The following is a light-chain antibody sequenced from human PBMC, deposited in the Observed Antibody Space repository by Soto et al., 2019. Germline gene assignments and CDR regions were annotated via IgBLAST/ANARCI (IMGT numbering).Light chain of an antibody. CDR1: QSVSSSS. V-gene: IGKV3-20*01. CDR3: QQYISSPLT. J-gene: IGKJ4*01. Sequence: EIVLTQSPGTLSLSPGERATVSCRASQSVSSSSLAWYQQKPGQAPRLVIYGASSRATGIPDRFSGSGSGTGFTLTISRLEPEDFAVYYCQQYISSPLTFGGGTKVEIK. CDR2: GAS.